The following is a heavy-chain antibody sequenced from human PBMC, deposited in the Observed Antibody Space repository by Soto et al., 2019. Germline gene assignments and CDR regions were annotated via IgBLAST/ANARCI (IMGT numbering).Heavy chain of an antibody. Sequence: GGSLRLSCAASGFTVSSNYMSWVRQAPGKGLEWVSVIYSGGSTYYADSVKGRFTISRDNSKNTLYLQMNSLRADDSSVYYCARSGYSYGPFDYWGQGTLVTVSS. CDR1: GFTVSSNY. CDR2: IYSGGST. CDR3: ARSGYSYGPFDY. V-gene: IGHV3-53*01. J-gene: IGHJ4*02. D-gene: IGHD5-18*01.